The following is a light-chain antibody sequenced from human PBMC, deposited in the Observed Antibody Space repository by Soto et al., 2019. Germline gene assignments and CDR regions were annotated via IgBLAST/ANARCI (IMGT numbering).Light chain of an antibody. CDR2: SNN. Sequence: QSVLTQPPSVSGTPGQRVTISCSGSSSNIGSKSVSWYQHLPQTAPKLLIYSNNQRPSGVPDRFSGSKSGTSASLAISGLQSDDETQYYCAVWDDSLNVLVFGGGTKVTVL. CDR3: AVWDDSLNVLV. CDR1: SSNIGSKS. V-gene: IGLV1-44*01. J-gene: IGLJ2*01.